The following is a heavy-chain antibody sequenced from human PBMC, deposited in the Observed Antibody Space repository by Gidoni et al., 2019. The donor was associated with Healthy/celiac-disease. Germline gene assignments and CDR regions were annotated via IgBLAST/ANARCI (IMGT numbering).Heavy chain of an antibody. D-gene: IGHD3-3*01. J-gene: IGHJ5*02. V-gene: IGHV4-34*01. Sequence: GKGLEWIGEINHSGSTNYNPSLKSRVTISVDTSKNQFSLKLSSVTAADTAVYYCAREGSISRYYRGRSWFDPWGQGTLVTVSS. CDR2: INHSGST. CDR3: AREGSISRYYRGRSWFDP.